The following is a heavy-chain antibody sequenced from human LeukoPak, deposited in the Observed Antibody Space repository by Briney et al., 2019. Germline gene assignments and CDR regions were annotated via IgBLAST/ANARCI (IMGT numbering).Heavy chain of an antibody. CDR3: AAVSSDFWSGYYYMDV. CDR2: IVVGGGNT. Sequence: SVKVSCKASGFTFTSSAVQWVRQARGQRLEWIGWIVVGGGNTNYAQKFQERVTITRDMSTSTAYMKLSSLRSEDTAVYYCAAVSSDFWSGYYYMDVWGKGTTVTVSS. J-gene: IGHJ6*03. V-gene: IGHV1-58*01. CDR1: GFTFTSSA. D-gene: IGHD3-3*01.